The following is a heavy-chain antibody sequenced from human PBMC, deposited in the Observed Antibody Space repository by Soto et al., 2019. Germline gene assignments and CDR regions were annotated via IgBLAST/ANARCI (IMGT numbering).Heavy chain of an antibody. CDR3: ARVLRYFDWSSPGAAFDI. CDR2: ISSSSSTI. Sequence: PGGSLRLSCAASGFTFSSYSMNWVRQAPGKGLEWVSYISSSSSTIYYADSVKGRFTISRDNAKNSLYLQMNSLRDEDTAVYYCARVLRYFDWSSPGAAFDIWGQGTMVTVSS. D-gene: IGHD3-9*01. V-gene: IGHV3-48*02. CDR1: GFTFSSYS. J-gene: IGHJ3*02.